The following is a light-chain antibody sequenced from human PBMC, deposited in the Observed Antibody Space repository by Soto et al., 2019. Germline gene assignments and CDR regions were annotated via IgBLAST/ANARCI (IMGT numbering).Light chain of an antibody. Sequence: EVVMTQSPGTLSVSPGERARLSCRGSQSVSSNLAWYQQKPGQAPRLLIYGASTRATGIPARFSGSGSGTEFTLTISSLQSEHFAVYYCHQYNNSPPLTFGGRTKVQIK. CDR2: GAS. CDR1: QSVSSN. V-gene: IGKV3-15*01. CDR3: HQYNNSPPLT. J-gene: IGKJ4*01.